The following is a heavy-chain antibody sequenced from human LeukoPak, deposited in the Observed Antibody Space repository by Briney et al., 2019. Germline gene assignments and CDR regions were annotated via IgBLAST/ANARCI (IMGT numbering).Heavy chain of an antibody. D-gene: IGHD1-26*01. Sequence: GSSVKVSCKASGGTFSSYAISWVRQAPGQGLERMGRIIPIFGTANYAQKFQGRVTITTDESTSTAYMELSSLRSEDTAVYYCARAYSGSYDLDAFDIWGQGTMVTVSS. J-gene: IGHJ3*02. V-gene: IGHV1-69*05. CDR3: ARAYSGSYDLDAFDI. CDR1: GGTFSSYA. CDR2: IIPIFGTA.